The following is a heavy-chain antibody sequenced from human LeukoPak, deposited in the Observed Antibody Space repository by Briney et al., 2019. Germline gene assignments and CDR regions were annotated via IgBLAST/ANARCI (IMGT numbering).Heavy chain of an antibody. CDR3: ARDEPRLFAFDI. Sequence: GGSLRLSCAASGFTFSSYGMHWVRQAPGKGLEWVAVIWYDGSNKYYADSVKGRFTISRDNSKNTLYLQMNSLRAEDTAVYYCARDEPRLFAFDIWGQGTMVTVSP. CDR2: IWYDGSNK. D-gene: IGHD2-21*01. J-gene: IGHJ3*02. V-gene: IGHV3-33*01. CDR1: GFTFSSYG.